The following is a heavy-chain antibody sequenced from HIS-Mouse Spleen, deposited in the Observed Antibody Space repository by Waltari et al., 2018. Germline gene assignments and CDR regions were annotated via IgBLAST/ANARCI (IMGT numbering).Heavy chain of an antibody. D-gene: IGHD6-19*01. CDR1: GYTFTSYD. CDR3: AIRHSSGWYWFDP. V-gene: IGHV1-8*01. J-gene: IGHJ5*02. Sequence: QVQLVQSGAEVKKPGASVKVSCKASGYTFTSYDINWVRQATGQGLEWMGWLNPNSGNTGYAQKFQGRVTMTRNTARSTAYMELSSLRSEDTAVYYCAIRHSSGWYWFDPWGQGTLVTVSS. CDR2: LNPNSGNT.